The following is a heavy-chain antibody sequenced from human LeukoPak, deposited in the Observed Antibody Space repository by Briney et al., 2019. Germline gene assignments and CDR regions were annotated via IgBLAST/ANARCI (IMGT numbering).Heavy chain of an antibody. V-gene: IGHV4-4*02. CDR1: GGSISSSHW. J-gene: IGHJ3*01. Sequence: SETLSLTCAISGGSISSSHWWNWVRQPPGKGLEWIGEIYHSGSTNYNPSLKTQVTISVDKSKNQFSLKLSSVTAADTAVYYCATALGYCSSTSCQALWGQGTMVTVSS. CDR3: ATALGYCSSTSCQAL. CDR2: IYHSGST. D-gene: IGHD2-2*01.